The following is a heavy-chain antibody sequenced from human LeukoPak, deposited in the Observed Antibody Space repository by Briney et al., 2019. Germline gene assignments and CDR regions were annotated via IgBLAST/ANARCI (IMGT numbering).Heavy chain of an antibody. CDR3: AKATGYFL. D-gene: IGHD1-14*01. V-gene: IGHV3-30*04. CDR1: GFTFSSYA. CDR2: ISYDGSNK. Sequence: GGSLRLSCAASGFTFSSYAMHWVRQAPGKGLEWVAVISYDGSNKYYADSVKGRFTISRDNSKNTLYLQMNSLRAEDTAVYYCAKATGYFLWGQRTLVTVSS. J-gene: IGHJ4*02.